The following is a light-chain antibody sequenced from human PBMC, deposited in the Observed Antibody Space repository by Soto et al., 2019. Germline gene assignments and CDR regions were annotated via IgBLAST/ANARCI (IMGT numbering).Light chain of an antibody. Sequence: DIQMTQSPSSVSASVGDRVTITCRASQDISSWLAWYQQKPGKAPKLLIYAASSLQSGVPSRFSGSASETDFTLTINTLQPEDFATYYCQQTSSFPLTFGGGTKVDIK. J-gene: IGKJ4*01. CDR2: AAS. CDR3: QQTSSFPLT. CDR1: QDISSW. V-gene: IGKV1-12*01.